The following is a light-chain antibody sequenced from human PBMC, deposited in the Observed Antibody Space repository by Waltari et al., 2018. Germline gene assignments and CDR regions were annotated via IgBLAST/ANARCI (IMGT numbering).Light chain of an antibody. CDR1: QSTSRSS. V-gene: IGKV3-20*01. Sequence: EIVLTQSPGILSLSQGEGATLSCRASQSTSRSSLAWYQQKPGQAPRLVIYGTSNRATGIPDRFSGSGSGTDFTLTISRLEPEDFAVYYCQQYGSLFGGGTKVEIK. J-gene: IGKJ4*01. CDR2: GTS. CDR3: QQYGSL.